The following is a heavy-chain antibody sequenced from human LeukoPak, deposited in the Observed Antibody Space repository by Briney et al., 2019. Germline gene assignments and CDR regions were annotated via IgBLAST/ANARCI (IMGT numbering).Heavy chain of an antibody. D-gene: IGHD3-10*01. V-gene: IGHV4-34*01. CDR1: GFTFSSYA. CDR2: INHSGST. Sequence: LRLSCAASGFTFSSYAMSWIRQPPGKGLEWIGEINHSGSTNYNPSLKSRVTISVDTSKNQLSLKLSSVTAADTAVYYCARRFLFQNYFDYWGQGTLVTVSS. J-gene: IGHJ4*02. CDR3: ARRFLFQNYFDY.